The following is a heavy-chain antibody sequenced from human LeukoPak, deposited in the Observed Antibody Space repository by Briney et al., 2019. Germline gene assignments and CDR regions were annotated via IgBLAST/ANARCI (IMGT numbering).Heavy chain of an antibody. V-gene: IGHV3-74*01. D-gene: IGHD4-17*01. CDR2: ITVDGSDI. J-gene: IGHJ5*02. CDR1: GFTLNKYW. Sequence: GGSLRLSCEASGFTLNKYWMHWVRQAPGKGLVWVSRITVDGSDIAYAASVKGRFTVSRDDAKNTLFLQMTRLRVEETAIYYCARDAYTTTSNWLDPWGQGTLVTVSS. CDR3: ARDAYTTTSNWLDP.